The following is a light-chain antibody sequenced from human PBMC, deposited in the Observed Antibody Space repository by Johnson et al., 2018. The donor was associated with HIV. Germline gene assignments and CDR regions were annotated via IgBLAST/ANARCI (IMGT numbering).Light chain of an antibody. CDR1: SSNIGNNY. Sequence: QSVLTQPPSVSAAPGQKVTISCSGSSSNIGNNYVSWYQQLPGTAPKVLIYDNNERPSGIPDRFSGSKSGTSASLALSGLQAEDEADYYCGTWDSSLSAGGVFGTGTKVTVL. CDR3: GTWDSSLSAGGV. CDR2: DNN. V-gene: IGLV1-51*01. J-gene: IGLJ1*01.